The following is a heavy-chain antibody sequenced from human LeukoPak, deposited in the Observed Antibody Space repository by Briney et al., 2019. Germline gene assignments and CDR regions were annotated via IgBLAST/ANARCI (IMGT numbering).Heavy chain of an antibody. V-gene: IGHV1-2*06. Sequence: GASVKVSCKASGYTFTGYYMHWVRQAPGQGLERMGRINPNSGGTNYAQRFQGRVTMTRDTSISTAYMELSRLRSDDTAMYYCARDPYYYDSSGYSFHPWGQGTLVTVSS. CDR1: GYTFTGYY. D-gene: IGHD3-22*01. J-gene: IGHJ5*02. CDR2: INPNSGGT. CDR3: ARDPYYYDSSGYSFHP.